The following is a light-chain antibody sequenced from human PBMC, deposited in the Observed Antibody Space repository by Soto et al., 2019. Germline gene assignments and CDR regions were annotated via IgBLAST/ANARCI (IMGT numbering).Light chain of an antibody. CDR1: QSISSSY. V-gene: IGKV3-20*01. J-gene: IGKJ4*01. CDR3: QQYGDSLLT. CDR2: HAS. Sequence: ENVLTQSPGTLSLSQGERATLSCRASQSISSSYLAWYQQKPGQTPRLLIYHASNRATGIPDRFSGSGSGTDFTLTISRLEPEDFAVYYCQQYGDSLLTFGGGTKVEIK.